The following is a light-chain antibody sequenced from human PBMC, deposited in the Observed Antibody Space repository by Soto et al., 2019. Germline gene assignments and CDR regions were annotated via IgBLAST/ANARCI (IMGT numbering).Light chain of an antibody. J-gene: IGKJ1*01. CDR1: QSFGRW. CDR3: QKYNSYSRK. V-gene: IGKV1-5*03. Sequence: DIQMTQSPSTLSASVGDIVTITCRASQSFGRWLAWYQQKPGKAPKLLIYKASILQSGVPSRFSGSGSGTEFTLTISSLQRDDFATYYCQKYNSYSRKFGQGTKVDIK. CDR2: KAS.